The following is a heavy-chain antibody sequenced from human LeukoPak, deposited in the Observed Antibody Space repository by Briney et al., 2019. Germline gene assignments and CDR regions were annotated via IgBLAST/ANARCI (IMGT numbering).Heavy chain of an antibody. Sequence: SVKVSCKASGGTFSSHAISWVRQAPGQGLEWMGGIIPIFGTANYAQKFQGRVTITADESTSTAYMELSSLRSEDTAVYYCARMGSGYRAYFDYWGQGTLVTVSS. V-gene: IGHV1-69*01. CDR3: ARMGSGYRAYFDY. D-gene: IGHD3-22*01. CDR2: IIPIFGTA. J-gene: IGHJ4*02. CDR1: GGTFSSHA.